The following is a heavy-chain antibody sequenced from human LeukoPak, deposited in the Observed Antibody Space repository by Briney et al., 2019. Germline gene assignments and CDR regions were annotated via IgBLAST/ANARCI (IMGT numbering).Heavy chain of an antibody. CDR3: ARAGGEGSSFDY. Sequence: SVKVSCKASGGTFSSYAISWVRQAPGQGLEWMGRIIPILGIANYAQKFQGRVTMTRDTSISTAYMELSRLRSDDTAVYYCARAGGEGSSFDYWGQGTLVTVSS. V-gene: IGHV1-69*04. CDR2: IIPILGIA. CDR1: GGTFSSYA. D-gene: IGHD6-13*01. J-gene: IGHJ4*02.